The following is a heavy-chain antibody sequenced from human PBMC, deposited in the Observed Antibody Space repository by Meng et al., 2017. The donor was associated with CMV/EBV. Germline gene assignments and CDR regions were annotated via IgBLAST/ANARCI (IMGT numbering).Heavy chain of an antibody. CDR2: IIPIFGTA. CDR3: AASNPTYYYYGMDV. J-gene: IGHJ6*02. CDR1: GGTFSSYA. V-gene: IGHV1-69*05. Sequence: SVKVSCKASGGTFSSYAISWVRQAPGQGLEWMGGIIPIFGTANYTQKFQGRVTITTDESTSTAYMELSSLRSEDTAVYYCAASNPTYYYYGMDVWGQGTTVTVSS.